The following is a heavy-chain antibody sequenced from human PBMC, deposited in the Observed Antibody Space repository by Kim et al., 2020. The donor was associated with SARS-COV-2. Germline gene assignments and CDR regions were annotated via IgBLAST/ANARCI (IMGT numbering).Heavy chain of an antibody. Sequence: YNPSLKSRVTISVDTSKNQFSLKLSSVTAADTAVYYCARTGSPTRAFDIWGQGTMVTVSS. D-gene: IGHD6-19*01. V-gene: IGHV4-39*01. J-gene: IGHJ3*02. CDR3: ARTGSPTRAFDI.